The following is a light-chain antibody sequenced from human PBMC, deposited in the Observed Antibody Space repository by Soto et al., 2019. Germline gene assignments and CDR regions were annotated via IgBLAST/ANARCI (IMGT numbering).Light chain of an antibody. CDR1: PSVSSSD. CDR2: GAS. CDR3: QQYGTSPIT. V-gene: IGKV3-20*01. J-gene: IGKJ5*01. Sequence: EIVLTQSPDTLSLSPEEGATLSCRASPSVSSSDLAWYQQRPGQAPRLLIYGASSRATGIPDRFSGSGSGTDFTLTISRLEHEDFAVYYGQQYGTSPITFGQGTRLE.